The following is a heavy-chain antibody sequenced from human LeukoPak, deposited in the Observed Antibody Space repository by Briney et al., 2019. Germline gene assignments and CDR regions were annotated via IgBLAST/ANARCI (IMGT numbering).Heavy chain of an antibody. CDR3: ARMRVVAGTIGYGMDV. V-gene: IGHV3-74*01. CDR2: INSDGSST. Sequence: PGGSLRLSCAASGFTFSSYWMHWVRQAPGKGLVWVSRINSDGSSTRYADSVKGRFTISRDNAKNTLYLQMNSLRAEDTAVYYCARMRVVAGTIGYGMDVWGQGTTVTVSS. D-gene: IGHD6-19*01. CDR1: GFTFSSYW. J-gene: IGHJ6*02.